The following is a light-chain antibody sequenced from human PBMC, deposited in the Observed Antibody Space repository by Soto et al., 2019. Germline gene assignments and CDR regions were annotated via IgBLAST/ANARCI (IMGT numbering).Light chain of an antibody. J-gene: IGKJ2*01. Sequence: DIQMTQSPSTLSASVGDRVTITCRASQSISSWLAWYQQKSGKAPKLLIYKASSLESGVPSRFSGSGSGTEFTLTISSLQPDDFAPYYCQQYNSYSITFGQGTKLEIK. CDR2: KAS. CDR3: QQYNSYSIT. V-gene: IGKV1-5*03. CDR1: QSISSW.